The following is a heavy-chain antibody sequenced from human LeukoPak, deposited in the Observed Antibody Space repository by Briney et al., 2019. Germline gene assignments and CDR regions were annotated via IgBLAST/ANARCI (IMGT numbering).Heavy chain of an antibody. CDR2: ISHSGST. CDR1: GESFSSYY. Sequence: SETLSLTCAVYGESFSSYYWSWIRQAPRTGLEWIGEISHSGSTDYNPSLKSRVTISVDTSKNQFSLKLSSVTAADTAVYYCARDRVVAGTRENYYYGMDVWGQGTTVTVSS. V-gene: IGHV4-34*01. CDR3: ARDRVVAGTRENYYYGMDV. D-gene: IGHD6-19*01. J-gene: IGHJ6*02.